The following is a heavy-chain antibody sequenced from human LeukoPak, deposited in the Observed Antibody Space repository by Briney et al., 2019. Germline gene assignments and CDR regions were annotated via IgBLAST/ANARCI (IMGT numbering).Heavy chain of an antibody. V-gene: IGHV1-58*01. CDR2: IVVGSGNT. CDR3: AADQLSGYSSSWSV. CDR1: GFTFTSSA. Sequence: SVKVSCKASGFTFTSSAVQWVRQARGQRLEWIGWIVVGSGNTNYAQKFQERVTITRDMSTSTAYMELSSLRSEDTAVYYCAADQLSGYSSSWSVWGQGTLVTVSS. J-gene: IGHJ4*02. D-gene: IGHD6-13*01.